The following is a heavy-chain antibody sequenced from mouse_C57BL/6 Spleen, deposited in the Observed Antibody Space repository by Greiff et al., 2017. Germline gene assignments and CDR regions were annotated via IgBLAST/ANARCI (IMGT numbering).Heavy chain of an antibody. CDR2: INPSSGYT. CDR3: ADGYYDYFDY. V-gene: IGHV1-4*01. J-gene: IGHJ2*01. D-gene: IGHD2-3*01. CDR1: GYTFTSYT. Sequence: QVQLQQSGAELARPGASVNKTCKASGYTFTSYTMHWVKQRPGQGLEWIGYINPSSGYTKYNQKFKDKATLTADKSSSTAYMQLSSLTSEDSAVYYCADGYYDYFDYWGQGTTLTVSS.